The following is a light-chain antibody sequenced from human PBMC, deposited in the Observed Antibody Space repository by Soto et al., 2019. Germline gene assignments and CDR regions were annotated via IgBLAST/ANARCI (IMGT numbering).Light chain of an antibody. CDR1: QSISSY. J-gene: IGKJ2*01. CDR3: QQSYSTPYT. V-gene: IGKV1-39*01. Sequence: DIQMTQSPSSLSVSVGDRVTITCRASQSISSYLNWYQQKPGKAPKLLIYASFNLQSGVPSRFSGSGSGTDLTLTISSLQPEDFATYYCQQSYSTPYTFGQGTKLEIK. CDR2: ASF.